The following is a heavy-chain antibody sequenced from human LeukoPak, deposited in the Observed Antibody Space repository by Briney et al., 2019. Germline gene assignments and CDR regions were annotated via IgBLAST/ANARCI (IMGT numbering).Heavy chain of an antibody. V-gene: IGHV1-18*04. CDR1: GYTFTSYG. CDR3: ARSLSPSYDYVWGSYRYPAFDI. CDR2: ISAYNGNT. J-gene: IGHJ3*02. D-gene: IGHD3-16*02. Sequence: GASVKVSGKASGYTFTSYGISWVRQAPGQGLEWMGWISAYNGNTNYAQKLQGRVTMTTDTSTSTAYMELRSLRSDDTAVYYCARSLSPSYDYVWGSYRYPAFDIWGQGTMVTVSS.